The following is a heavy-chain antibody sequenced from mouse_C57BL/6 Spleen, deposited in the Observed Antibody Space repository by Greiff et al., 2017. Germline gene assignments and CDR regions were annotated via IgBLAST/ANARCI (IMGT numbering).Heavy chain of an antibody. CDR1: GYTFTSYW. V-gene: IGHV1-52*01. Sequence: QVQLQQPGAELVRPGSSVKLSCKASGYTFTSYWMHWVKQRPIQGLEWIGNIDPSDSETHSNQKFKDKATLTVDKSSSTAYMQLSSLTSEDSAVYYCARYYYGFAYWGQGTLVTVSA. D-gene: IGHD1-1*01. J-gene: IGHJ3*01. CDR2: IDPSDSET. CDR3: ARYYYGFAY.